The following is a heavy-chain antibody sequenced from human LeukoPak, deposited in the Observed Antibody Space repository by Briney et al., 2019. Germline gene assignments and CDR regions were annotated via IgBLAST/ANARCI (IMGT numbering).Heavy chain of an antibody. V-gene: IGHV3-15*01. CDR1: GFTFNNAW. Sequence: GWSLRLSCAASGFTFNNAWMSWVRQAPAKGLEWVGRVKSKTGGGTIDSAAPVTSRFTISRDESKVPVYLQLHNLNTEDTAVHYCTTFLAGGTEAPWGQGALVTVSS. D-gene: IGHD1-1*01. J-gene: IGHJ5*02. CDR3: TTFLAGGTEAP. CDR2: VKSKTGGGTI.